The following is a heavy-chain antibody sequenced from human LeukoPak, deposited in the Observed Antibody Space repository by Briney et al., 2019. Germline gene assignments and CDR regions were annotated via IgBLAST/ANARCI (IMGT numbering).Heavy chain of an antibody. CDR2: ISGSGAST. CDR3: AKPPNYYDSSGYYN. V-gene: IGHV3-23*01. Sequence: GSLRLSCLTSGFTFSTNAMSWVRQAPGKGLEWNSGISGSGASTYYADSVTGRFTISRDNSKNTLYLQMNSLRAEDTAVYYCAKPPNYYDSSGYYNWGQGTLVTVSS. CDR1: GFTFSTNA. D-gene: IGHD3-22*01. J-gene: IGHJ4*02.